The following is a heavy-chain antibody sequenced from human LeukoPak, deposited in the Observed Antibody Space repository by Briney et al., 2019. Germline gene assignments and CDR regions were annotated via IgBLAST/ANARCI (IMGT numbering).Heavy chain of an antibody. CDR1: GFTFSDYY. D-gene: IGHD2-2*01. Sequence: GGSLRLSCAVSGFTFSDYYMSWIRQAPGKGLEWVSYISSGGSTISHADSVKGRFTISRDNAKNSLYLQMNSLRAEDTAVYYCAREPALYYFDYWGQGTLVTVSS. CDR3: AREPALYYFDY. CDR2: ISSGGSTI. J-gene: IGHJ4*02. V-gene: IGHV3-11*04.